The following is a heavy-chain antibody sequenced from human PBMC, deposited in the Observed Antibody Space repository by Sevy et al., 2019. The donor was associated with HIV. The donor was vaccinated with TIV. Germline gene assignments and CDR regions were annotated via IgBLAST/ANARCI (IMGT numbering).Heavy chain of an antibody. V-gene: IGHV3-7*01. Sequence: GGSLRLSCAASGFTFSDSWMTWVRQAPGKGLEWVANIKEDGNERYYVDSVKGRFTLSRDNAKMSVYLELTSLRVEDSAIYYCARGRRNWGLGGLDVWVQGTTVTVSS. CDR2: IKEDGNER. D-gene: IGHD3-16*01. CDR3: ARGRRNWGLGGLDV. J-gene: IGHJ6*02. CDR1: GFTFSDSW.